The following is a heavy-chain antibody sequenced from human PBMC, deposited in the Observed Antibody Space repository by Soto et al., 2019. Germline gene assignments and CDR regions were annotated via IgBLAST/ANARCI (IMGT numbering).Heavy chain of an antibody. CDR1: GYTFTSYY. V-gene: IGHV1-46*03. J-gene: IGHJ4*02. Sequence: ASVKVSCKASGYTFTSYYMHWVRQAPGQGLEWMGIINPSGGSTSYAQKFQGRVTMTRDTSTSTVYMELSSLRSEDTAVYYCASRYCSSTSCYTLVDFAYWGQGTLVTVSS. CDR2: INPSGGST. CDR3: ASRYCSSTSCYTLVDFAY. D-gene: IGHD2-2*02.